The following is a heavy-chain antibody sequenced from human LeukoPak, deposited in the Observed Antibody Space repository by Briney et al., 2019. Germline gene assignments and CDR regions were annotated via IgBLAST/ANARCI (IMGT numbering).Heavy chain of an antibody. J-gene: IGHJ4*02. CDR3: TKGNNYYDNSGYYDS. V-gene: IGHV3-23*01. D-gene: IGHD3-22*01. CDR2: IGGSGSTT. CDR1: GFTFNNYA. Sequence: PGGSLRLSCAASGFTFNNYAMSWVRQAPGKGLEWVSMIGGSGSTTYYANSVKGRFTISRDNSRDTLSLQMNSLRAEDTAIYFCTKGNNYYDNSGYYDSWGQGTLVTVSS.